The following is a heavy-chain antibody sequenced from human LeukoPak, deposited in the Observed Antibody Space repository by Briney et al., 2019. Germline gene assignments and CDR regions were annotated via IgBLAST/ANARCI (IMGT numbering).Heavy chain of an antibody. V-gene: IGHV1-2*02. D-gene: IGHD3-9*01. J-gene: IGHJ4*02. CDR1: GYTFTGYY. CDR2: INANSGGT. CDR3: ARDQDSDILTPEDY. Sequence: GASVKVSCKAAGYTFTGYYMHWGGEARGQGREWRGWINANSGGTNYAQKFQGRVTMTRDTTSSTANMEGSRVRCEDRAGYYCARDQDSDILTPEDYWGQGTLVTVSS.